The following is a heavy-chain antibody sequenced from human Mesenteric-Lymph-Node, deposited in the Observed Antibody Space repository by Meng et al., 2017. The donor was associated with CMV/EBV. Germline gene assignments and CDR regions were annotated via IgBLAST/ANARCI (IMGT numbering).Heavy chain of an antibody. Sequence: GGSLRLSCAASGFTFSSYSMNWVRQAPGKGLEWVSSISSSSSYIYYADSVKGRFTISRDNAKNSLYLQMNSLRAEDTAVYYCARVRFHYDFWSGPSGFDYWGQGTLVTVSS. V-gene: IGHV3-21*01. CDR1: GFTFSSYS. J-gene: IGHJ4*02. CDR2: ISSSSSYI. CDR3: ARVRFHYDFWSGPSGFDY. D-gene: IGHD3-3*01.